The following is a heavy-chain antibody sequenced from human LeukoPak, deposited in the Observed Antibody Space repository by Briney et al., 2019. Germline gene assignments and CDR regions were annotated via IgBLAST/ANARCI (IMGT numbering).Heavy chain of an antibody. CDR3: ARGLTTVSEGYYYYYMDV. J-gene: IGHJ6*03. CDR2: IIPIFGTT. CDR1: GGTFSSYA. D-gene: IGHD4-11*01. Sequence: SVKVSCKASGGTFSSYAISWVRQAPGQGLEWMGGIIPIFGTTNYAQKLQGRVTITADESKNTAYMELGSLRAEDTAVYYCARGLTTVSEGYYYYYMDVCDKGTAVTVSS. V-gene: IGHV1-69*13.